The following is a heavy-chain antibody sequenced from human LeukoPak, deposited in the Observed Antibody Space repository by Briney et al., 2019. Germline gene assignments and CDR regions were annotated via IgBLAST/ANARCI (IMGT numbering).Heavy chain of an antibody. CDR1: GYTFTGYY. CDR3: ARVSRLYYYYGMDV. Sequence: GASVKVSCEASGYTFTGYYMHWVRQAPGQGLEWMGWINPNSGGTNYAQKFQGRVTMTRDTSISTAYMELSRLRSDDTAVYYCARVSRLYYYYGMDVWGQGTTVTVSS. V-gene: IGHV1-2*02. CDR2: INPNSGGT. J-gene: IGHJ6*02. D-gene: IGHD6-25*01.